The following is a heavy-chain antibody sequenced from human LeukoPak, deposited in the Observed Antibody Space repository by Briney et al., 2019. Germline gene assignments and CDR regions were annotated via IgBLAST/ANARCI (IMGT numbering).Heavy chain of an antibody. Sequence: GRSLRLSCAASGFTFSSYGMHWVRQAPGKGLEWVAVISYDGSHKYYADSVKGRFTISRDNSKNTLYLQMNSLRAEDTAVYYCAKDASRYCSGGSCYYYGMDVWGKGTTVTVPS. V-gene: IGHV3-30*18. CDR3: AKDASRYCSGGSCYYYGMDV. CDR1: GFTFSSYG. CDR2: ISYDGSHK. J-gene: IGHJ6*04. D-gene: IGHD2-15*01.